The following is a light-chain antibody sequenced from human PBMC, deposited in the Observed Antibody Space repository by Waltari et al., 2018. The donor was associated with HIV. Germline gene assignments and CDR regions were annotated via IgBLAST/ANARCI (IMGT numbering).Light chain of an antibody. CDR1: SSDLGAYDF. V-gene: IGLV2-8*01. CDR3: SSYGDSLRVL. Sequence: QSALTQPPSASGSLGQSVTISCTGSSSDLGAYDFDSWFQQPPHSAPKLLLYEVTRRPSTVSARFSGSRSGNTAFLTVAGLQPDDEATYFCSSYGDSLRVLFGGGTNVTVL. J-gene: IGLJ3*02. CDR2: EVT.